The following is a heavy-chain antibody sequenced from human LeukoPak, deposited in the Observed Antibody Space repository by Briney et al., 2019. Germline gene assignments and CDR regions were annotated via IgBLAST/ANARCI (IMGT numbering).Heavy chain of an antibody. D-gene: IGHD3-22*01. CDR3: GNDLRNYYDSSVLS. V-gene: IGHV3-23*01. CDR1: GFTFNNYA. CDR2: IGGSGTTT. J-gene: IGHJ5*02. Sequence: GGSLRLSCAASGFTFNNYAMTWVRQSPGKGLEWVSTIGGSGTTTYYADSVRGRFTTSRDNSKTTLYLQLNNLRAEDTALYYCGNDLRNYYDSSVLSWGQGTLVTVSS.